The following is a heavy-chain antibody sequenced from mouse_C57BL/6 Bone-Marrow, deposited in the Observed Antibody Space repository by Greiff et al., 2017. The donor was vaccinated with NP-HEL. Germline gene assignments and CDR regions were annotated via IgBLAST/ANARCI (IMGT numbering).Heavy chain of an antibody. Sequence: EVMLVESGGGLVQPGGSLKLSCAASGFTFSDYYMYWVRQTPEKRLEWVAYISNGGGSTYYPDTVKGRFTISRDNAKNTLYLQMSRLKSEDTAMYYCARYDSPYAMDYWGQGTSVTVSS. D-gene: IGHD2-4*01. J-gene: IGHJ4*01. V-gene: IGHV5-12*01. CDR1: GFTFSDYY. CDR2: ISNGGGST. CDR3: ARYDSPYAMDY.